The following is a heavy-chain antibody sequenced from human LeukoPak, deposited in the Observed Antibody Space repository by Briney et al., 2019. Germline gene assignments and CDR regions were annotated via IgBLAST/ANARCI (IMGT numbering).Heavy chain of an antibody. CDR3: ARGRHGTAMVYFDY. D-gene: IGHD5-18*01. CDR2: IIHIFGTA. J-gene: IGHJ4*02. V-gene: IGHV1-69*05. Sequence: SVKVSCKASGDTFSSYAINWVRQAPGQGLEWMGRIIHIFGTANYAQKFQGRVTITTDESTSTAYMERSSLRSEDTAVYYCARGRHGTAMVYFDYWGQGTLVTVSS. CDR1: GDTFSSYA.